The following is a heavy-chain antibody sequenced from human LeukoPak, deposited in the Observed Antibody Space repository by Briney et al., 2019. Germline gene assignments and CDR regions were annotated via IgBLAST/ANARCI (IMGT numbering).Heavy chain of an antibody. Sequence: GGSLRLSCAASGFTFSSYSMNWVRQAPGKGLEWVSSISSSSSYIYYADSVKGRFTISRDNAKNSLYLQMNSPRDEDTAVYYCARSNYGSGSRFSYWYFDLWGRGTLVTVSS. CDR3: ARSNYGSGSRFSYWYFDL. CDR2: ISSSSSYI. CDR1: GFTFSSYS. V-gene: IGHV3-21*01. J-gene: IGHJ2*01. D-gene: IGHD3-10*01.